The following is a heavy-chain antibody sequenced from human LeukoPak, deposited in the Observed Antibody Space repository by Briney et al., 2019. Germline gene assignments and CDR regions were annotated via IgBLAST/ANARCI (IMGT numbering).Heavy chain of an antibody. Sequence: TGGSLRLSCAASGFTFSSSTMNWVRQAPGKGLEWVSSISSSSSYIYYADSVKGRFTISRDNAKNSLYLQMNSLRAEDTAVYFCARGGGLDVWGQGATVTVSS. V-gene: IGHV3-21*01. J-gene: IGHJ6*02. D-gene: IGHD3-16*01. CDR3: ARGGGLDV. CDR2: ISSSSSYI. CDR1: GFTFSSST.